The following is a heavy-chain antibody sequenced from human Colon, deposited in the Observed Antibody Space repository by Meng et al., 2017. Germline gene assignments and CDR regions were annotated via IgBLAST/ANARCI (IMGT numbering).Heavy chain of an antibody. J-gene: IGHJ4*02. CDR3: ALERRQKMFDL. D-gene: IGHD1-1*01. CDR1: GFTFSEYW. CDR2: INSDGSRT. Sequence: GESLKISCAASGFTFSEYWMHWVRQAPGKGLVWVTRINSDGSRTVYADSVLGRFTICRDNAKNTLYLLMNSMRVEGTAVYYCALERRQKMFDLWGQGTLVTVSS. V-gene: IGHV3-74*01.